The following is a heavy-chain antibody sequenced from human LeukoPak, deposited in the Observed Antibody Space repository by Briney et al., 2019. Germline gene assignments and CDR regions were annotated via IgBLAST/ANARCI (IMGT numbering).Heavy chain of an antibody. D-gene: IGHD4-11*01. CDR1: GYTFTSYY. CDR3: ARDREVTTVTKGLFGY. CDR2: INPSGGST. Sequence: AAVKVSCKTSGYTFTSYYMHWVRQAPGQGLERMGIINPSGGSTSYAQKFQGRVTMTRDTSTSTVYMELSSLRSEDTAVYYCARDREVTTVTKGLFGYWGQGTLVTVSS. J-gene: IGHJ4*02. V-gene: IGHV1-46*01.